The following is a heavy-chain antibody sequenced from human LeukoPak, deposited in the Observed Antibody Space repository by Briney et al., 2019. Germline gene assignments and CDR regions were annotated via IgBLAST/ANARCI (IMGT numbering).Heavy chain of an antibody. V-gene: IGHV4-4*02. CDR2: INHSGST. CDR3: AREFYYYYMDV. J-gene: IGHJ6*03. Sequence: SETLSLTCAVSGGSISSSNWWSWVRQPPGKGLEWIGEINHSGSTNYNPSLKSRVTISVDTSKNQFSLKLSSVTAADTAVYYCAREFYYYYMDVWGKGTTVTISS. CDR1: GGSISSSNW.